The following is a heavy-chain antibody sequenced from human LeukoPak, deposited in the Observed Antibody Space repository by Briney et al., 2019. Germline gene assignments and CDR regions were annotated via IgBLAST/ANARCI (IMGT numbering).Heavy chain of an antibody. Sequence: SEILSLTCTVSGGSISSYYWSWIRQPAGKGLEWIGRIYTSGSTNYNPSLKSRVTISVDKSKNQFSLKLSSVTAADTAVYYCARSMYYYDSSGYPQSYYFDYWGQGTLVTVSS. CDR1: GGSISSYY. CDR3: ARSMYYYDSSGYPQSYYFDY. J-gene: IGHJ4*02. V-gene: IGHV4-4*07. CDR2: IYTSGST. D-gene: IGHD3-22*01.